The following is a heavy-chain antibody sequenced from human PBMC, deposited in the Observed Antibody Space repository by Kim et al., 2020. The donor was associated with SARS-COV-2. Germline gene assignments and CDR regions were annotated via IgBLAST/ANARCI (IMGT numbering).Heavy chain of an antibody. J-gene: IGHJ2*01. CDR3: ARERLEYWYFDL. Sequence: SETLSLTCTVSGGSISSYYWSWIRQPPGKGLEWIGYIYYSGSTNYNPSLKSRVTISVDTSKNQFSLKLSSVTAADTAVYYCARERLEYWYFDLWGRGTLVTVSS. CDR2: IYYSGST. CDR1: GGSISSYY. V-gene: IGHV4-59*01.